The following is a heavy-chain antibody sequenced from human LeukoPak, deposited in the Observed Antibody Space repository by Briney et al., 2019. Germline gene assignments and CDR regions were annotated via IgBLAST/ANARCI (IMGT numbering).Heavy chain of an antibody. D-gene: IGHD6-19*01. V-gene: IGHV1-69*06. CDR3: ARVAGYSSGWYNDY. Sequence: SVKVSCKASGGTFSSYAISWVRQAPGQGLEWMGGIIPIFGTANYAQKFQGRVTITADKSTSTAYMELSSLRSEDTAVYHCARVAGYSSGWYNDYWGQGTLVTVSS. CDR2: IIPIFGTA. CDR1: GGTFSSYA. J-gene: IGHJ4*02.